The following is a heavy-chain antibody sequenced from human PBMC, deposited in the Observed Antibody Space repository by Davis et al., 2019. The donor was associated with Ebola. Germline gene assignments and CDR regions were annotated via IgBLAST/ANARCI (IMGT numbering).Heavy chain of an antibody. CDR1: AYTFTSFG. Sequence: ASVKVSCKAFAYTFTSFGISWVRQAPGQGLEWMGWINSHNGDTKYAQKFQGRVTMTTDTSTSTGYMELRSLTSDDTAVYYCAREGNYYYNAMDVWGQGTTITVSS. V-gene: IGHV1-18*01. CDR2: INSHNGDT. J-gene: IGHJ6*02. CDR3: AREGNYYYNAMDV.